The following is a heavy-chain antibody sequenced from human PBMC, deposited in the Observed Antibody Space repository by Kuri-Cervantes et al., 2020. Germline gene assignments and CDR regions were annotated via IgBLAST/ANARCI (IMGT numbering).Heavy chain of an antibody. CDR1: GDSISSYH. Sequence: SETLSLTCTVSGDSISSYHWSWIRQLPGKGLEWIGSIYYSGSTYYNPSLKSRVTISVDTSKNQFSLKLSSVTAADTAVYYCARGLRIPAGYSSGWYGVVSKGGFDYWGQGTLVTVSS. J-gene: IGHJ4*02. V-gene: IGHV4-59*05. D-gene: IGHD6-19*01. CDR3: ARGLRIPAGYSSGWYGVVSKGGFDY. CDR2: IYYSGST.